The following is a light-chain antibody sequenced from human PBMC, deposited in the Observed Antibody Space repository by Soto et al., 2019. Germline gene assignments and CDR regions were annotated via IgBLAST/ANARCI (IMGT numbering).Light chain of an antibody. Sequence: EIVLTQSPGTLSLSPGERATLSCRASQSVSSSYLAWYQQKPGQSPRLLIYGASTRATGIPARFSGSGAGTDFTLTISSLQSEDFAVYYCQQYNHWPPWAFGQGTKVEIK. J-gene: IGKJ1*01. CDR3: QQYNHWPPWA. CDR2: GAS. V-gene: IGKV3-15*01. CDR1: QSVSSSY.